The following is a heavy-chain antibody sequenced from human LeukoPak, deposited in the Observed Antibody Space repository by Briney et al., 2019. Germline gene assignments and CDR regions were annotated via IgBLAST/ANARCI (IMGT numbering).Heavy chain of an antibody. CDR1: GYSFTSHW. CDR2: IYPGDSDT. Sequence: GESLKISCKASGYSFTSHWIGWVRQMPGKGLEWMGIIYPGDSDTRYGPSFQGQVTISADKSISTAYLQWSTLQAPDTAMYYCARGDNSGWYFDYWGQGTLVTVSS. J-gene: IGHJ4*02. D-gene: IGHD6-19*01. CDR3: ARGDNSGWYFDY. V-gene: IGHV5-51*01.